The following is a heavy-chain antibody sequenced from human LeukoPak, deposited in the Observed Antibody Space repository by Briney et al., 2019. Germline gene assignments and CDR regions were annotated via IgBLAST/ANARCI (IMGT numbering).Heavy chain of an antibody. V-gene: IGHV3-7*01. D-gene: IGHD1-26*01. CDR1: GFTFSISW. CDR2: IDKHGSGK. Sequence: QTGGSLRLSCVASGFTFSISWVTWVRQAPGKGLEWVANIDKHGSGKYYVYSVKGRFAISRDYASNSVFLQMDSLRAEDTSVYYCARDAGWGYYDLWGQGTPVSVSP. CDR3: ARDAGWGYYDL. J-gene: IGHJ4*02.